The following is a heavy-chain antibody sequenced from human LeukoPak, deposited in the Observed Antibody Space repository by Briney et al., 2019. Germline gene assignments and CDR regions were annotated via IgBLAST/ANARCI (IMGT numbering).Heavy chain of an antibody. CDR2: IYYSGST. J-gene: IGHJ4*02. Sequence: SETLSLTCAVYGGSFSGYYWSWIRQPPGKGLEWIGYIYYSGSTNYNPSLKSRVTISVDTSKNQFSLKLSSVTAADTAVYYCARAGYSSSWHSSPFDYWGQGTLVTVSS. CDR1: GGSFSGYY. CDR3: ARAGYSSSWHSSPFDY. V-gene: IGHV4-59*01. D-gene: IGHD6-13*01.